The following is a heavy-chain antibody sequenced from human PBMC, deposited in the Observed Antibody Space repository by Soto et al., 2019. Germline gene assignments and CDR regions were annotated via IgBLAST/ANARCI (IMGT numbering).Heavy chain of an antibody. CDR1: GFTVSSNY. V-gene: IGHV3-66*04. CDR3: ARHAVHSSGFTDY. CDR2: IYSGGST. D-gene: IGHD6-19*01. Sequence: GGSLRLSCAASGFTVSSNYMSWVRQAPGKGLEWVSVIYSGGSTYYADSVKGRFTISRDNSKNTLYLQMNSLRAVDTAVYYCARHAVHSSGFTDYWGQGTLVTVSS. J-gene: IGHJ4*02.